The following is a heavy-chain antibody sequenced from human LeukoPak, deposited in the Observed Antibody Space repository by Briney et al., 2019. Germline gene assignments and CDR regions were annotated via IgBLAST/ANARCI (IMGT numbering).Heavy chain of an antibody. Sequence: GGSLRLSCAASGFTFSSYAMSWVRQAPGKGLEWVSSISGSGASTYYADSVKGRFTFSRDNSKNTLYLQMNSLRAEDTAVYYCARPGPGAFDIWGQGTMVTVSS. CDR3: ARPGPGAFDI. D-gene: IGHD1-14*01. CDR2: ISGSGAST. CDR1: GFTFSSYA. V-gene: IGHV3-23*01. J-gene: IGHJ3*02.